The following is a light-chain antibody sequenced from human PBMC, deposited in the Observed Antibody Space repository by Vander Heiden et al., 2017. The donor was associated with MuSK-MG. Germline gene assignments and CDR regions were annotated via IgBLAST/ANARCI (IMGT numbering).Light chain of an antibody. Sequence: DIHMTLSPSSLSASVGDRVTITCQASQDISNYLNWYQQKPGKAPKLLIYDASNLETGVPSRFSGSGSGTDFTFTISILHPEDFATYYCQQYDTLGVTFGQGTNVEIK. V-gene: IGKV1-33*01. CDR2: DAS. CDR1: QDISNY. CDR3: QQYDTLGVT. J-gene: IGKJ1*01.